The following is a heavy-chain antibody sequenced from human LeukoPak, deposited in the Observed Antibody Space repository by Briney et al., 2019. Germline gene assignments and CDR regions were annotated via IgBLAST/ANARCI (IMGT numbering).Heavy chain of an antibody. Sequence: TPGGSLRLSCAASGFTFSDYTMNWVRQAPGKGLEWVACITTRSSYMYYADSVKGRFTISRDNAKNSLYLQMNSLRAEDTAVYYCAKDRLTYYYYGMDVWGQGTTVTVSS. CDR3: AKDRLTYYYYGMDV. CDR2: ITTRSSYM. CDR1: GFTFSDYT. D-gene: IGHD2-15*01. J-gene: IGHJ6*02. V-gene: IGHV3-21*01.